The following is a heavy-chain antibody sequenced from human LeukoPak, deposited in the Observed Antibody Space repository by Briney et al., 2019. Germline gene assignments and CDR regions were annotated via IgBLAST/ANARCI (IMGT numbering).Heavy chain of an antibody. D-gene: IGHD6-13*01. J-gene: IGHJ6*02. CDR1: GGTFSSYA. V-gene: IGHV1-69*13. Sequence: VASVKVSCKASGGTFSSYAISWVRQAPGQGLEWMGGIIPIFGTANYAQKFQGRVTITADESTSTAYMELSSLRSEDTAVYYCARVGSSSWYPIGYYYYGMDVWGQGTTVTVSS. CDR3: ARVGSSSWYPIGYYYYGMDV. CDR2: IIPIFGTA.